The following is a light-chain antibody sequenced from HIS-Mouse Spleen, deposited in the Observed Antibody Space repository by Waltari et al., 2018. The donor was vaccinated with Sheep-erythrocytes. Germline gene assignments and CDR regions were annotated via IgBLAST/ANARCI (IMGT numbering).Light chain of an antibody. J-gene: IGLJ3*02. CDR3: AAWDDSLSGPV. CDR2: RNN. Sequence: QSVLTQPPSASGTPGQRVTISCSGSSSNIGSNYVYWYQQLPGTAPKLLIYRNNRRPSGVPDRFAGSKAGTSASLAISGRRSEDDADYYCAAWDDSLSGPVFGGGTKLTVL. CDR1: SSNIGSNY. V-gene: IGLV1-47*01.